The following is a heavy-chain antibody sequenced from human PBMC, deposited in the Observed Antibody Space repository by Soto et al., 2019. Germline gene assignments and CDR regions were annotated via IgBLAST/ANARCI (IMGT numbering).Heavy chain of an antibody. Sequence: QVQLVESGGGVVQPGRSLRLSCAASGFTFSSYGMHWVRQAPGKGLEWVAVISYDGSNKYYADSVKGRFTISRDNSKHTLYLQMNSLRAEDTAVYYCAKDGEDFWSGYYPDYWGQGTLVTVSS. J-gene: IGHJ4*02. D-gene: IGHD3-3*01. CDR2: ISYDGSNK. CDR3: AKDGEDFWSGYYPDY. CDR1: GFTFSSYG. V-gene: IGHV3-30*18.